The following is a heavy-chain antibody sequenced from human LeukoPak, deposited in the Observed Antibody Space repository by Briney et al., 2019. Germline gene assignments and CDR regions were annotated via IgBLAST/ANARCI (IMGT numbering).Heavy chain of an antibody. Sequence: KSGGSLRLSCAASGFTFSSYAMSWVRQAPRKGLEWVGRIKSKTDGGTTEYTAPVKGRFTISRDDSKNTLYLQMNSLKTEDTAVYYCTTDFSIRPMVVWGKGTTVTVSS. CDR2: IKSKTDGGTT. D-gene: IGHD2-21*01. V-gene: IGHV3-15*01. CDR3: TTDFSIRPMVV. J-gene: IGHJ6*03. CDR1: GFTFSSYA.